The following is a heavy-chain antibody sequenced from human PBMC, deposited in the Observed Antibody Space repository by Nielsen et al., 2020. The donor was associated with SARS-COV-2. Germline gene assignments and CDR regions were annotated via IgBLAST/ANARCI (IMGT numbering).Heavy chain of an antibody. Sequence: GSLRLSCTVSGYSISSGYYWGWIRQPPGKGLEWIGSIYHSGSTYYNPSLKSRVTISVDTSKNQFSLKLSSVTAADTAVYYCAREESGPLDYWGQGTLVTVSS. CDR1: GYSISSGYY. J-gene: IGHJ4*02. D-gene: IGHD3-10*01. CDR3: AREESGPLDY. V-gene: IGHV4-38-2*02. CDR2: IYHSGST.